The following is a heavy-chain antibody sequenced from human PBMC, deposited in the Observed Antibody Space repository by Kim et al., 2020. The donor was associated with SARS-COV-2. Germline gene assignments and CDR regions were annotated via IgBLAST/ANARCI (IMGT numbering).Heavy chain of an antibody. D-gene: IGHD1-1*01. J-gene: IGHJ3*02. CDR2: IKRDGSDK. CDR3: ARALQGAFDI. Sequence: GGSLRLSCTASGFTFSNNWMSWVRQAPGMGLEWVASIKRDGSDKKYVDSAKGRFTISRDNAKESVYLQMSSLRVEDTAVYYCARALQGAFDIWGQGTMVT. CDR1: GFTFSNNW. V-gene: IGHV3-7*04.